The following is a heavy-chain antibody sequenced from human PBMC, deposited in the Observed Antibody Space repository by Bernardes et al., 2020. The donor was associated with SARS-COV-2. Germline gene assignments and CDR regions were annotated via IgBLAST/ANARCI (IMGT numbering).Heavy chain of an antibody. CDR2: IYYSGST. Sequence: SETLSLTCTVSGGSISSYYWSWIRQPPGKGLEWIGYIYYSGSTNYNPSLKSRVTISVDTSKNQFSLKLSSVTAADTAVYYCARRSLRYDFWSGYYSAGWFDPWGQGTLVTVSS. J-gene: IGHJ5*02. D-gene: IGHD3-3*01. V-gene: IGHV4-59*01. CDR3: ARRSLRYDFWSGYYSAGWFDP. CDR1: GGSISSYY.